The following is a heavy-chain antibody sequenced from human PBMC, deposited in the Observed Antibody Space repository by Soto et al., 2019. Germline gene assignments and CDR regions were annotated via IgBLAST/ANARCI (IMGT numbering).Heavy chain of an antibody. CDR1: VFNFSIYA. CDR2: ISYDGSNK. J-gene: IGHJ4*02. CDR3: ARVGVVKAAGTSDY. V-gene: IGHV3-30-3*01. D-gene: IGHD1-1*01. Sequence: PRGSLRVSCASSVFNFSIYAMHWVGQAPGKGLEWVAVISYDGSNKYYADSVKGRFTISRDNAKNSLYLQMNSLRAEDTAVYYCARVGVVKAAGTSDYWGQGTMVTVSS.